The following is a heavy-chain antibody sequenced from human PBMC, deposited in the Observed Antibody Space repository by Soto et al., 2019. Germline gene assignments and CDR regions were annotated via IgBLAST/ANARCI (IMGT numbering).Heavy chain of an antibody. CDR3: AKAPPSSSGWDLSYYYGMDV. Sequence: HPGGSLRLSCAASGFTFSSYAMSWFRQAPGKGLEWVSAISGSGGSTYYADSVKGRFTISRDNSKNTLYLQMNSLRAEDTAVYYCAKAPPSSSGWDLSYYYGMDVWGQGTTVTVSS. D-gene: IGHD6-19*01. J-gene: IGHJ6*02. CDR1: GFTFSSYA. CDR2: ISGSGGST. V-gene: IGHV3-23*01.